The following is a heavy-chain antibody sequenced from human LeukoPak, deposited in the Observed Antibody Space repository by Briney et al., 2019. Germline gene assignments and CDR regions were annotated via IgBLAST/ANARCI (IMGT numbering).Heavy chain of an antibody. CDR2: ISSSGSYI. CDR3: ARDREPYCTGGTCYSTGDY. J-gene: IGHJ4*02. V-gene: IGHV3-21*06. CDR1: GFTFSSCS. D-gene: IGHD2-15*01. Sequence: GGSLRLSCAVSGFTFSSCSMNWVRQAPGKGLEWVSSISSSGSYIYYADSVKGRFTISRGNAKNSLYLQMNSLRAEDTAVYYCARDREPYCTGGTCYSTGDYWGQGTLVTVPS.